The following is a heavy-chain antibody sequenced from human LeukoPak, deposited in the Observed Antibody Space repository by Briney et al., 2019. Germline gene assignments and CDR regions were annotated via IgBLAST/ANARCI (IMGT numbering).Heavy chain of an antibody. CDR1: GGTFSSYA. J-gene: IGHJ6*03. D-gene: IGHD2-2*01. CDR2: IIPIFGTA. V-gene: IGHV1-69*05. Sequence: SVKVSCKASGGTFSSYAISWVRQAPGQGLEWMGGIIPIFGTANYAQKFQGRVTITTDESTSTAYMELSSLRSEDTAVYYCATVGPYCSSTSCRRRDLYYYYYMDVWGKGTTVTVSS. CDR3: ATVGPYCSSTSCRRRDLYYYYYMDV.